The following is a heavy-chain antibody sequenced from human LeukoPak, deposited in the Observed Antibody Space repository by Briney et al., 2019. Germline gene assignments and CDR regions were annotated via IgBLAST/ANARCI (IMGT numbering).Heavy chain of an antibody. Sequence: PSETLSLTCTVSGGFISAYYWSWIRQPPGKGLEWIGYVYYTGSTEYNPSLRSRVTISLEMSKHRFSLTLTSVTAADTAVYYCARSYGYSSGWYGAYYFDYWGQGTLVTVSS. J-gene: IGHJ4*02. CDR1: GGFISAYY. D-gene: IGHD6-19*01. CDR3: ARSYGYSSGWYGAYYFDY. V-gene: IGHV4-59*01. CDR2: VYYTGST.